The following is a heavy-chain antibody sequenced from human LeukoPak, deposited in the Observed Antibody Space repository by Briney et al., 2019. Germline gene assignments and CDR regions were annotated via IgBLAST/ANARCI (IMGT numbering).Heavy chain of an antibody. CDR3: APGNYDSSGPPIY. V-gene: IGHV1-69*04. J-gene: IGHJ4*02. CDR1: GGTFSSYA. Sequence: GASVKVSCKASGGTFSSYAISWVRQAPGQGLEWMGRIIPILGIANYAQKFQGRVTITADKSTSTAYMELSSLRSEDTAVYYCAPGNYDSSGPPIYWGQGTLVTVSS. D-gene: IGHD3-22*01. CDR2: IIPILGIA.